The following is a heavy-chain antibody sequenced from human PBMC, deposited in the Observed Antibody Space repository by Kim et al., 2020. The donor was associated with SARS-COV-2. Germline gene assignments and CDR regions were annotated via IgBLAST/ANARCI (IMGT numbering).Heavy chain of an antibody. V-gene: IGHV1-18*01. D-gene: IGHD6-19*01. CDR3: ARAVKWLMEFDY. CDR2: T. J-gene: IGHJ4*02. Sequence: TNYATELKGRLTLTRDTSASTVHMEVRGLRIDDTAVYYCARAVKWLMEFDYWGQGALVTVSS.